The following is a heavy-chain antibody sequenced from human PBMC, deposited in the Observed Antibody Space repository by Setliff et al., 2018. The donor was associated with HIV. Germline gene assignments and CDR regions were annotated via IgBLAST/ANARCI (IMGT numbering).Heavy chain of an antibody. CDR2: ISQTRST. CDR3: ARGRLRTVTSLIKKRASYTWLDP. V-gene: IGHV4-34*01. CDR1: GGSFSGDY. Sequence: SETLSLTCAVYGGSFSGDYWVWIRQSPGKGLEWIGDISQTRSTNYDPSLKSRVTISLDTSKNQLSLKLTSVSAADPAVYYCARGRLRTVTSLIKKRASYTWLDPWGQGTLVTVSS. J-gene: IGHJ5*02. D-gene: IGHD3-16*01.